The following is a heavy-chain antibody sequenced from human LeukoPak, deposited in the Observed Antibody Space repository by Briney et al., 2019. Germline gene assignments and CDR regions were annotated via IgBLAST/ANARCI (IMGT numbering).Heavy chain of an antibody. CDR2: ISAYNGNT. Sequence: ASVKVSCKASGYTFTSYGISWVRQAPGQGLEWMGWISAYNGNTNYAQKLQGRVTMTTDTSTTTVYMELRSLRSDDTAVYYCARDGRNIAVAGTLYNWLDPWGQGTLVTVSS. D-gene: IGHD6-19*01. CDR1: GYTFTSYG. J-gene: IGHJ5*02. V-gene: IGHV1-18*01. CDR3: ARDGRNIAVAGTLYNWLDP.